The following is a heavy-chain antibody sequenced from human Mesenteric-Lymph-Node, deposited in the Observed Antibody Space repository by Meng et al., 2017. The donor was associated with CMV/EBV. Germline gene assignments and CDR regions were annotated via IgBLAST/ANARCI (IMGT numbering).Heavy chain of an antibody. CDR1: GYSFNIYW. Sequence: GYSFNIYWIGWVRQMPGKGLECMGIIYPGDSSTRYSPSFQGQVTISADKSISTAYLQWSSLKASDTAMYYCARRFCTGTGCYAPLDYWGQGTLVTVSS. V-gene: IGHV5-51*01. J-gene: IGHJ4*02. D-gene: IGHD2-2*01. CDR3: ARRFCTGTGCYAPLDY. CDR2: IYPGDSST.